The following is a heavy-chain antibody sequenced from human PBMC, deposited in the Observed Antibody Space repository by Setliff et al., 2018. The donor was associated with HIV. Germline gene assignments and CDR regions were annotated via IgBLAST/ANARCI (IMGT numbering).Heavy chain of an antibody. J-gene: IGHJ3*02. CDR1: GYTFSSYT. Sequence: ASVKVSCKASGYTFSSYTMHWVRQAPGQGLEWMGWINCGNGKSKYSQKFQDRVTFTRDTSASSAYMDLSSLRSEDSAVYYCVRGDDILTGPTPGAFDIWGQGTMVTVSS. D-gene: IGHD3-9*01. CDR3: VRGDDILTGPTPGAFDI. V-gene: IGHV1-3*01. CDR2: INCGNGKS.